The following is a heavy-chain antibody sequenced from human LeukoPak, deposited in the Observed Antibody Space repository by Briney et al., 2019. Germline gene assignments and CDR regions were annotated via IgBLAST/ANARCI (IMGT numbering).Heavy chain of an antibody. CDR1: GFTVSSHH. V-gene: IGHV3-66*01. Sequence: GSLRLSCAVSGFTVSSHHMSWGRQAPGKGLEWVSVIYSGGTTYYADSVKGRFTISRDNSKNALSLQMNSLRADDTAVYYCARDWDYYDSSGIDYWGQGTLVTVSS. D-gene: IGHD3-22*01. J-gene: IGHJ4*02. CDR3: ARDWDYYDSSGIDY. CDR2: IYSGGTT.